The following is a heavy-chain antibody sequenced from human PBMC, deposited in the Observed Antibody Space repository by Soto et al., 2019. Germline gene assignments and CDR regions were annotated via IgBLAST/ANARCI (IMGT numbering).Heavy chain of an antibody. D-gene: IGHD5-12*01. V-gene: IGHV3-33*01. CDR1: GFPFSASG. CDR3: ARDLNTGYVGDY. J-gene: IGHJ4*02. Sequence: QVQLVESGGGVVQPGTSLRLSCVASGFPFSASGMHWVRQTPGTGLEWVAIIWFDGSKQYYADSVKGRFTVSRDNPGSTLFLQMNDLRTEDTAMYYCARDLNTGYVGDYWGQGALVVVSS. CDR2: IWFDGSKQ.